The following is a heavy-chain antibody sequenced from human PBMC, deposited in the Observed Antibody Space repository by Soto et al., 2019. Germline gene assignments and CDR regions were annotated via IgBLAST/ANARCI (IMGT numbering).Heavy chain of an antibody. CDR2: TIPIFGTA. CDR3: ARVALIEYQLVWVPYYYGMDV. CDR1: GGTFSSYA. J-gene: IGHJ6*02. Sequence: QVQLVQSGAEVKKPGSSVKVSCKASGGTFSSYAISWVRQAPGQGLEWMGGTIPIFGTANYAQKFQGRVTITADESTSTAYMELSSLRSEDTAVYYCARVALIEYQLVWVPYYYGMDVWGQGTTVTVSS. D-gene: IGHD2-2*01. V-gene: IGHV1-69*01.